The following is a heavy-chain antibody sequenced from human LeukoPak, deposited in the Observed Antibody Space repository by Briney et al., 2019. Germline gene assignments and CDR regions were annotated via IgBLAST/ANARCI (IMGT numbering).Heavy chain of an antibody. D-gene: IGHD3-3*01. J-gene: IGHJ4*02. V-gene: IGHV4-34*01. CDR1: GGSFSGYY. CDR2: INHSGST. Sequence: SETLSLTCAASGGSFSGYYWSWIRQPPGKGLEWIGEINHSGSTNYNPSLKSRVTISVDTSKNQFSLKLSSVTAADTAVYYCARSSRFYFDYWGQGTLVTVSS. CDR3: ARSSRFYFDY.